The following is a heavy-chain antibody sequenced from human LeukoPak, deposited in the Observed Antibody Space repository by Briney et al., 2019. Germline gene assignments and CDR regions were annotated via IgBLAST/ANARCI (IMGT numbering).Heavy chain of an antibody. CDR1: GYTFTGYY. D-gene: IGHD4-23*01. J-gene: IGHJ6*03. CDR3: ARGGNYYYYDYMDV. CDR2: INPNSGGT. V-gene: IGHV1-2*02. Sequence: ASVKVSCKASGYTFTGYYMHWVRQAPGQGLEWMGWINPNSGGTNYAQKFQGRVTMTRDTSISTAYMELSRLRSDDTAVYCCARGGNYYYYDYMDVWGKGTTVTVSS.